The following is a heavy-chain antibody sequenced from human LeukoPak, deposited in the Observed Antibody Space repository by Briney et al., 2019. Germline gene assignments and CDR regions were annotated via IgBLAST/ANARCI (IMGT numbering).Heavy chain of an antibody. CDR3: AKDMDQWFGELSLDY. CDR1: GFTFGDYA. CDR2: IRSKAYGGTT. D-gene: IGHD3-10*01. J-gene: IGHJ4*02. V-gene: IGHV3-49*03. Sequence: GGSLRLSCTASGFTFGDYAMSWFRQAPGKGLEWVGFIRSKAYGGTTEYAASVKGRFTISRDNAKNSPYLQMSSLRAEDTALYYCAKDMDQWFGELSLDYWGQGTLVTVSS.